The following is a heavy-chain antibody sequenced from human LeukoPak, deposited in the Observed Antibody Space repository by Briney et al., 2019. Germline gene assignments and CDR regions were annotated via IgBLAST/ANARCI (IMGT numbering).Heavy chain of an antibody. J-gene: IGHJ4*02. V-gene: IGHV4-59*01. CDR1: GGSISSYY. CDR2: IYYSGST. D-gene: IGHD3-16*01. CDR3: ARALSGGILYYFDY. Sequence: PSETLSLTCTVSGGSISSYYWSWIRQPPGKGLEWIGYIYYSGSTNYNPSLKSRVTISVDTSKNQFSLKLSPVTAADTAVYYCARALSGGILYYFDYWGQGTLVTVSS.